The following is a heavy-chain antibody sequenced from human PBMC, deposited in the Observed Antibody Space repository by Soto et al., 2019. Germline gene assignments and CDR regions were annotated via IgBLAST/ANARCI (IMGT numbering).Heavy chain of an antibody. Sequence: SETLSLTCTVSGDSVRSGRYYWSWIRQPPGKGLEWIGYIYNSGSTNYNPSLQSRVTISIDTSKNQMSLKLISVAAADTAVYYCARTLYGDNVDYWGQGTLVTVSS. D-gene: IGHD4-17*01. CDR2: IYNSGST. J-gene: IGHJ4*02. CDR3: ARTLYGDNVDY. CDR1: GDSVRSGRYY. V-gene: IGHV4-61*01.